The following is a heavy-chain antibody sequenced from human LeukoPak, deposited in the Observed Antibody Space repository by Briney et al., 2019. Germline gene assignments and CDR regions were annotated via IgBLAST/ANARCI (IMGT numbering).Heavy chain of an antibody. Sequence: SQTLSLTCTVSGGSVTSGGHYWSWIRQYPGRGLDWLGNIYHSGSTYYNPSLKSRVTISVDTSTNQFSLKLSSVSATDTAVYYCARDGGNFDIDYWGQGTLVTVSS. CDR1: GGSVTSGGHY. CDR3: ARDGGNFDIDY. CDR2: IYHSGST. V-gene: IGHV4-31*03. D-gene: IGHD4-23*01. J-gene: IGHJ4*02.